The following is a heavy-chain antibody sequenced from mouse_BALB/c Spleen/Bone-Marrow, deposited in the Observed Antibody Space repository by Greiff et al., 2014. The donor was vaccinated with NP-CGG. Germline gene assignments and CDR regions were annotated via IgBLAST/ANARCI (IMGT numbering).Heavy chain of an antibody. CDR2: IYPSDSYT. J-gene: IGHJ2*01. CDR3: TREGYYGSSDVDY. Sequence: QVQLQQSGAELVRPGASVKLSCKASGYTFTSYWINWVKQRPGQGLEWIGNIYPSDSYTNYNQKFKDKATLTVDKSSSTAYMQLSSPTSEDSAVYYCTREGYYGSSDVDYWGQGTTLTVSS. V-gene: IGHV1-69*02. CDR1: GYTFTSYW. D-gene: IGHD1-1*01.